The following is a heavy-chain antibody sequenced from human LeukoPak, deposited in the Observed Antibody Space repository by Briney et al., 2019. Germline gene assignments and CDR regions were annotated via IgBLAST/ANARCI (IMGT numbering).Heavy chain of an antibody. D-gene: IGHD6-13*01. J-gene: IGHJ4*02. CDR3: ARSPDLGSSMAW. Sequence: ASVKVSCKASGYTFTSYGISWVRQAPGQGLEWMGWISAYNGNTNYAQKLQGRVTMTTDTSTSTAYMELRSLRPDDTAVYYCARSPDLGSSMAWWGQGTLVTVSS. CDR1: GYTFTSYG. CDR2: ISAYNGNT. V-gene: IGHV1-18*01.